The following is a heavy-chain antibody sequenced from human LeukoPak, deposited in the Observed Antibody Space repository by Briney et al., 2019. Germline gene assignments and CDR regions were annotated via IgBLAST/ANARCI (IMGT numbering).Heavy chain of an antibody. CDR3: ARERTTIMSGTAIGGY. D-gene: IGHD4-11*01. CDR1: GGSFSSYY. CDR2: INHSGST. Sequence: SETLSLTCAVYGGSFSSYYWSWIRQPPGKGLEWIGEINHSGSTNYNPSLKSRVTISVDTSKNQFSLKLSSVTAADTAVYYCARERTTIMSGTAIGGYWGQGTLVTVSS. V-gene: IGHV4-34*01. J-gene: IGHJ4*02.